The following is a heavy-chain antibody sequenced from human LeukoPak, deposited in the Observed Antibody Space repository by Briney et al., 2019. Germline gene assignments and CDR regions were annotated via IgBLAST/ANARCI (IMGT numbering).Heavy chain of an antibody. CDR3: ARGVDTTTNNELNY. D-gene: IGHD3-3*01. CDR2: ITPDGGGA. V-gene: IGHV3-74*01. CDR1: GFTFSNFW. Sequence: GGSLRLSCAASGFTFSNFWMHWVRQAPGKGLVWVSRITPDGGGADYMDSVKGRFTISRDNAKNTLYLQMNSLGAEDMAMYYCARGVDTTTNNELNYWGQGTLVTVSS. J-gene: IGHJ4*02.